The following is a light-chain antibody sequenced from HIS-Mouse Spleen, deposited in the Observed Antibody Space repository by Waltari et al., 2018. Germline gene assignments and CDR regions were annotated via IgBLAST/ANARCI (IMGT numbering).Light chain of an antibody. CDR1: SRAVGGYNY. V-gene: IGLV2-8*01. Sequence: QSALPQPPSASGSPGQSVTISCTGPSRAVGGYNYAPWYQQNPGKAPKRMISDVSKRPSGVPDRFSGSKSGNTASLTVSGLQAEDEADYYCSSYAGSNNLVFGGGTKLTVL. CDR2: DVS. CDR3: SSYAGSNNLV. J-gene: IGLJ2*01.